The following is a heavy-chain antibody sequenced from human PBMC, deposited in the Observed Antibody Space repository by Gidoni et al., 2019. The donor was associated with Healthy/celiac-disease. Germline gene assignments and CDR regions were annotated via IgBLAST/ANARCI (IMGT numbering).Heavy chain of an antibody. CDR2: TYYRSKWYN. D-gene: IGHD3-22*01. CDR3: ARDTLSSGSHITGLDAFDI. J-gene: IGHJ3*02. Sequence: QVQLQQSGPGLVKPSQPLSLTCAISGDSVSSHSAPWHWIRQSPSRGLEWLGRTYYRSKWYNDYAVSVKSRITINPDTSKNQFSLQLNSVTPEDTAVYYCARDTLSSGSHITGLDAFDIWGQGTMVTVSS. V-gene: IGHV6-1*01. CDR1: GDSVSSHSAP.